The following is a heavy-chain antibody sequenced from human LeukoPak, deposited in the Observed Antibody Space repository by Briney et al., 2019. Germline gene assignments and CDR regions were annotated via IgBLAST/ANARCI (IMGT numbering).Heavy chain of an antibody. V-gene: IGHV3-30-3*02. CDR2: ISYDGSNK. J-gene: IGHJ4*02. D-gene: IGHD2-2*01. CDR1: GFTFSSYA. Sequence: PGGSLRLSCAASGFTFSSYAMHWVRQAPGKGLEWVAVISYDGSNKYYADSVKGRFTISRDNSKNTLYLQMNSLRAEDTAVYYCAKLSSTIFDYWGQGTLVTVSS. CDR3: AKLSSTIFDY.